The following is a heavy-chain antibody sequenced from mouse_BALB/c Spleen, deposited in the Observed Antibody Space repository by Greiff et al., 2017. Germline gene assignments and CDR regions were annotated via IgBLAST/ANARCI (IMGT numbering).Heavy chain of an antibody. Sequence: EVKVEESGGGLVKPGGSLKLSCAASGFTFSSYTMSWVRQTPEKRLEWVATISSGGGNTYYPDSVKGRFTISRDNAKNNLYLQMSSLRSEDTALYYCARWDYGNYPYAMDYWGQGTSVTVSS. CDR3: ARWDYGNYPYAMDY. V-gene: IGHV5-9*03. CDR2: ISSGGGNT. D-gene: IGHD2-1*01. CDR1: GFTFSSYT. J-gene: IGHJ4*01.